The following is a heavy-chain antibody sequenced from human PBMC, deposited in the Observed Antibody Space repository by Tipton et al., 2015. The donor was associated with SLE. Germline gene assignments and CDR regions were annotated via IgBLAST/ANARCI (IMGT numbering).Heavy chain of an antibody. CDR3: ARGLGPSYDFSYFDS. J-gene: IGHJ4*02. CDR2: IYTRGRT. CDR1: GGSISNLY. D-gene: IGHD3-3*01. V-gene: IGHV4-4*07. Sequence: TLSLTCNVSGGSISNLYWTWIRQPAGKGLEWVGRIYTRGRTIYNPSLKSRVTISLDTSKNHFSLTLKSVTAADTAVYFCARGLGPSYDFSYFDSWGQGTLVSVSS.